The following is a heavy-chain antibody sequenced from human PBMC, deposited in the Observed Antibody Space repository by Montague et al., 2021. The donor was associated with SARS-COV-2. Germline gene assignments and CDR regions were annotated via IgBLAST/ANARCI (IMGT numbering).Heavy chain of an antibody. CDR3: ARLGYYYDSSGMADY. Sequence: CAISGDSVSSNSAAWNWVRQSPSRGLEWLGRTYYRSKWYNDYAVSVKSRITINPDTSKNQFSLQLNSVPPADTAVYYCARLGYYYDSSGMADYWGQGTLVTVSS. V-gene: IGHV6-1*01. CDR2: TYYRSKWYN. CDR1: GDSVSSNSAA. D-gene: IGHD3-22*01. J-gene: IGHJ4*02.